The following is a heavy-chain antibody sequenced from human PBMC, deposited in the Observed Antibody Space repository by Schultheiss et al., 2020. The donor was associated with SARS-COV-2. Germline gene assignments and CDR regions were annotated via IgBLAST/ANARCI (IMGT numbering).Heavy chain of an antibody. Sequence: GGSLRLSCAASGFTFDDYTMHWVRQAPGKGLEWVSLISWDGGSTYYADSVKGRFTISRDNSKNTLYLQMNSLRAEDTAVYYCAKDGPANTNYGLDVCGQGTTVTVSS. CDR1: GFTFDDYT. J-gene: IGHJ6*02. CDR3: AKDGPANTNYGLDV. V-gene: IGHV3-43*01. CDR2: ISWDGGST. D-gene: IGHD1-1*01.